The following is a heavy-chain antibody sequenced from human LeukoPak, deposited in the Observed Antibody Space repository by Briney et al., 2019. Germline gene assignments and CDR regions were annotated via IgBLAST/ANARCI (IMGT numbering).Heavy chain of an antibody. D-gene: IGHD1-14*01. CDR3: ARGGQKELEPRHNFDY. V-gene: IGHV3-48*01. CDR1: GFSFSSVS. Sequence: RGCLCLSCAASGFSFSSVSMNCVRQAPGNGRGWVSYISSSSSNIYYTDSVKGRFTISRDNAKNSLYLQMNRLRAEDTAVYFCARGGQKELEPRHNFDYWGQGTLVTVSS. CDR2: ISSSSSNI. J-gene: IGHJ4*02.